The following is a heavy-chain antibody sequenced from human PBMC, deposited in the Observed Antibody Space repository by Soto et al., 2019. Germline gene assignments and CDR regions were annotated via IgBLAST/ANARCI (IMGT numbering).Heavy chain of an antibody. CDR2: INSDGSVS. D-gene: IGHD2-15*01. CDR1: GFTFSNYW. J-gene: IGHJ6*03. CDR3: ARGDCVGGTCYSLVGSFYYYMDV. Sequence: EVQLVESGGGLVQPGGSLRLSCAASGFTFSNYWMYWVRQAPGTGLVWVSRINSDGSVSSYADSVKGRLTISRDNVKNTLYLQMDRLRAEDTAVYYCARGDCVGGTCYSLVGSFYYYMDVWGKGTTVTVFS. V-gene: IGHV3-74*01.